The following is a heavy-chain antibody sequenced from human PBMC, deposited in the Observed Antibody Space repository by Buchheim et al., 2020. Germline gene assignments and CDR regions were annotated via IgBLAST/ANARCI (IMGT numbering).Heavy chain of an antibody. J-gene: IGHJ4*02. Sequence: QVQLQESGPGLVKPSETLSLTCFLSGGSISSFYWSWIRQPPGKGLEWIGNIYYSGNTNYNPSLKSRVTISVDTSKNQFSLKLNSVTAADTAVYYCARANYYYDSGSYFAYWGQGTL. D-gene: IGHD3-10*01. CDR1: GGSISSFY. V-gene: IGHV4-59*01. CDR3: ARANYYYDSGSYFAY. CDR2: IYYSGNT.